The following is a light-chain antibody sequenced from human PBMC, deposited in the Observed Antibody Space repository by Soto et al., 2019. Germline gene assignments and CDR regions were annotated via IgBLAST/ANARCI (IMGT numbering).Light chain of an antibody. CDR1: SSNIGSNT. CDR3: AAWDDNVNGYV. Sequence: QSVLTQPPSASGTPGQRVTISCSGGSSNIGSNTVTWYQQLPGTAPKLLIYTNNQRPSGVPDRFSGSRSGTSASLAISGLQSEDESDYYCAAWDDNVNGYVFGTGTKLTVL. CDR2: TNN. V-gene: IGLV1-44*01. J-gene: IGLJ1*01.